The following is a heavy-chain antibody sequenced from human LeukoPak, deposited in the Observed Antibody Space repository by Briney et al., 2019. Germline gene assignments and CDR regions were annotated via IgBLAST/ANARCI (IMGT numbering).Heavy chain of an antibody. J-gene: IGHJ4*02. D-gene: IGHD3-9*01. V-gene: IGHV4-59*01. CDR1: GGSINKDY. CDR2: VHDSAGT. CDR3: AKGRKDFDTTLGPFDS. Sequence: PWETLSLACTVSGGSINKDYGSWIRQSPGKGLEWVGYVHDSAGTIYTPSPQSRLTISVGTSKTQFSLKGTSVTTAGTAGYYSAKGRKDFDTTLGPFDSWGQGILVTVSS.